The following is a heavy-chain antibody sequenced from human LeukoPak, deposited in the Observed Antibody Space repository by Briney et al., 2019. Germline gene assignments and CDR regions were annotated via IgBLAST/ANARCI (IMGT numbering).Heavy chain of an antibody. CDR1: GYTFTSYY. J-gene: IGHJ4*02. Sequence: ASVKVSCKASGYTFTSYYMHWVRQAPGQGLEWMGIINPSGGSTSYAQKFQGRVTMIRDTSTNTVYMELSRLRSDDTAAYYCARQGALVKGIDYWGQGTLVTVSS. CDR3: ARQGALVKGIDY. V-gene: IGHV1-46*01. CDR2: INPSGGST. D-gene: IGHD6-13*01.